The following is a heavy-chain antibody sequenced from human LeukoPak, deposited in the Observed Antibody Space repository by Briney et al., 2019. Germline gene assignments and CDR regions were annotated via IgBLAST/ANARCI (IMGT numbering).Heavy chain of an antibody. Sequence: GGSLRLSCAASGFTFSSHEMKWVRQAPGKGLEWVSYISSSGTTIYDADSVKGRFTISRDNAKNSLYLQMNSLRVEDTAVYYCARSGVVALDYWGQGTLVTVSS. CDR3: ARSGVVALDY. J-gene: IGHJ4*02. CDR2: ISSSGTTI. CDR1: GFTFSSHE. D-gene: IGHD2-15*01. V-gene: IGHV3-48*03.